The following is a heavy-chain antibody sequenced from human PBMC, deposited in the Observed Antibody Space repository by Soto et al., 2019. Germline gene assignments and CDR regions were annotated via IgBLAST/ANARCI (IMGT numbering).Heavy chain of an antibody. V-gene: IGHV3-74*01. CDR2: INSEGTST. J-gene: IGHJ3*02. CDR1: GFTFSTYW. D-gene: IGHD3-10*01. CDR3: ARAGLLWFGELAKGDALDI. Sequence: GGSLRLSCAASGFTFSTYWMHWVRQSPEKGLVWVSRINSEGTSTAYADSVKGRFTISRDNAKNTLYLQMNSLRAEDTAVYYCARAGLLWFGELAKGDALDIWGQGTKVTVSS.